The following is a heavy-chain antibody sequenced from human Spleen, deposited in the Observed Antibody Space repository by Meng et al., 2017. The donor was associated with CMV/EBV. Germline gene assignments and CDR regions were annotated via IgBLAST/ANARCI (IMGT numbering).Heavy chain of an antibody. Sequence: GESLKISCAASGFTFSSYWVHWVRQVPGRGLVWVSHINSDGTDTNYADSVKGRFTISRDNAKNTLYPQMTGLRAEDAAVYYCAKGSVVVVIATPFDYWGQGTLVTVSS. J-gene: IGHJ4*02. CDR2: INSDGTDT. CDR1: GFTFSSYW. CDR3: AKGSVVVVIATPFDY. V-gene: IGHV3-74*01. D-gene: IGHD2-21*01.